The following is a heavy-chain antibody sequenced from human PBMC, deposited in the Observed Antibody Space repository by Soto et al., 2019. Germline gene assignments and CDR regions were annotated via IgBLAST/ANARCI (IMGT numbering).Heavy chain of an antibody. J-gene: IGHJ6*02. CDR2: IYYSGST. Sequence: QLQLQESGPGLVKPSETLSLTCTVSGGSISSSSYYWGWIRQPPGKGLEWIGSIYYSGSTYYNPSLKSRVTISVDTSKNQFSLKLSSVTAADTAVYYCARLEGGMVAATGGGRMDVWGQGTTVTVSS. CDR3: ARLEGGMVAATGGGRMDV. V-gene: IGHV4-39*01. CDR1: GGSISSSSYY. D-gene: IGHD2-15*01.